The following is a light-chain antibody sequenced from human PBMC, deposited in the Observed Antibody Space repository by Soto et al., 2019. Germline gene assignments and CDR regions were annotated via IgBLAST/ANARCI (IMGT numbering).Light chain of an antibody. CDR1: ISDVGGYNY. CDR3: SAYRSGSTVV. Sequence: QSALTQPASVSGSPGQSITISCTGTISDVGGYNYVSWYQQFSGKAPTLIIYEVTNRPSGIYNRFSGSKSGETASLTISGLRAEDEDDYYCSAYRSGSTVVFGGGTKLTVL. J-gene: IGLJ2*01. CDR2: EVT. V-gene: IGLV2-14*01.